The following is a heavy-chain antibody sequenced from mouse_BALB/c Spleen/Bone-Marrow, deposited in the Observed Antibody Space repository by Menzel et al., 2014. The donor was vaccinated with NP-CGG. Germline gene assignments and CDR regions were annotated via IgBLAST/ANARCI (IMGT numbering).Heavy chain of an antibody. V-gene: IGHV1-9*01. D-gene: IGHD1-1*01. CDR3: AREDYYGSSYFDY. CDR2: ILPGSGST. CDR1: GYTFSSYW. J-gene: IGHJ2*01. Sequence: QVQLQHPGAELMKPGASVKISCKATGYTFSSYWIEWVKQRPGHGLEWIGEILPGSGSTIYNEKFKGKATFTADTSSNTAYMQLSSLTSEDSAVYYCAREDYYGSSYFDYWGQGTTLTVSS.